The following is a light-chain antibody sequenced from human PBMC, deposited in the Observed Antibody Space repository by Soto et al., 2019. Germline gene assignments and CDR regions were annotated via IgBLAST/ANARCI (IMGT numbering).Light chain of an antibody. CDR2: RAS. CDR3: QQHNNWPPIT. J-gene: IGKJ5*01. CDR1: QSVSSN. V-gene: IGKV3D-15*01. Sequence: DIVLTQSPGTLSFSPGDRATLSCRASQSVSSNYLAWYQQKPGQAPKVLIYRASIRATGIPDRFSGGGSGTEFNPTISSLQSEDFGVYYCQQHNNWPPITCGQGTRREIK.